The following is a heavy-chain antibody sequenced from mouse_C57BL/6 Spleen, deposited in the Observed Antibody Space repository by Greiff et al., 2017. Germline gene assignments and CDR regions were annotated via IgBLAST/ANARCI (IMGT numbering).Heavy chain of an antibody. Sequence: DVKLQESGGGLVQPGGSMKLSCAASGFTFSDAWMDWVRQSPEKGLEWVAEISNNANNHATYYAESVKGRFTISGDDSKSIVYLQMSSLRAEDTVIYCCALYPYYAMDYWGQGTSVTVSS. D-gene: IGHD2-1*01. CDR2: ISNNANNHAT. CDR1: GFTFSDAW. CDR3: ALYPYYAMDY. V-gene: IGHV6-6*01. J-gene: IGHJ4*01.